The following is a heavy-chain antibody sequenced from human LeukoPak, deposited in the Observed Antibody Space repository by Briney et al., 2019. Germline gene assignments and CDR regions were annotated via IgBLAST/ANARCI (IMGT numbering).Heavy chain of an antibody. D-gene: IGHD3-10*01. Sequence: SETLSLTCTVSGDSISSTSYYWDWIRQPPGKGLEWIGSIYNSGTTYYNPSLKSRATISVDTSKNQFSLKVSSVTASDTAVYYCASRVYGLGSFNYWGQGTLVTVSS. J-gene: IGHJ4*01. CDR1: GDSISSTSYY. CDR3: ASRVYGLGSFNY. V-gene: IGHV4-39*01. CDR2: IYNSGTT.